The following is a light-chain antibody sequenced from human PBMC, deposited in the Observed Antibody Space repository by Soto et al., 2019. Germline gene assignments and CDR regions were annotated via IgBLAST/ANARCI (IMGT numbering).Light chain of an antibody. CDR1: SSDVGGYNY. Sequence: QSVLTQPASVSGSPGQSITISCTGTSSDVGGYNYVSWYQQHPGKAPKLMIYEVSYRPSGVSNRFSASKSGNTASLTISGLQAEDEADYYCSSYTSISTVVFGGGTKLTVL. V-gene: IGLV2-14*01. J-gene: IGLJ2*01. CDR3: SSYTSISTVV. CDR2: EVS.